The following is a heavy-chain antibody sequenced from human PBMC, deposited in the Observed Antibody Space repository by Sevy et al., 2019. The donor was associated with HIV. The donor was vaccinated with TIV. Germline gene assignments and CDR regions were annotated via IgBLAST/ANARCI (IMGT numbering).Heavy chain of an antibody. CDR2: ISSSGSAI. D-gene: IGHD6-13*01. CDR3: ARVKGIAAAEGYFDY. CDR1: GFTFSTYS. J-gene: IGHJ4*02. Sequence: GGSLRLSCAASGFTFSTYSMNWVRQAPGKGLEWVSYISSSGSAIYYADSVKGRFTIYRDNARNSLYMQMNSLRDEDTAVYYCARVKGIAAAEGYFDYWGQGTLVTVSS. V-gene: IGHV3-48*02.